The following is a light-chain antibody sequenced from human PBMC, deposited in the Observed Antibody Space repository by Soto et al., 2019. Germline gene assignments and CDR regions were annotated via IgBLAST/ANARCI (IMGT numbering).Light chain of an antibody. Sequence: EIVLTQSPGTLSLSPGERATLSCGASQSVSSSYLAWYQHKPGQAPRLLMYGASSRATGIPDRFSGSGSGTDFTLTISRLEPEDFAVYYCQQYGSSTYTFGQGTKLEIK. CDR3: QQYGSSTYT. V-gene: IGKV3-20*01. CDR2: GAS. J-gene: IGKJ2*01. CDR1: QSVSSSY.